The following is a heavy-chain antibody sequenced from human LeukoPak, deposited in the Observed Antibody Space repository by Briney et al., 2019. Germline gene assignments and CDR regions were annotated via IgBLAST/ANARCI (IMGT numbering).Heavy chain of an antibody. J-gene: IGHJ4*02. D-gene: IGHD6-19*01. Sequence: GGSLRLSCAASGFTFSSYSMNWVRQAPGKGLEWVSAISGSGGSTYYADSVKGRFTISRDNSKNTLYLQMNSLRAEDTAVYYCCIAVAGIEVAYFDYWGQGTLVTVSS. CDR1: GFTFSSYS. CDR2: ISGSGGST. CDR3: CIAVAGIEVAYFDY. V-gene: IGHV3-23*01.